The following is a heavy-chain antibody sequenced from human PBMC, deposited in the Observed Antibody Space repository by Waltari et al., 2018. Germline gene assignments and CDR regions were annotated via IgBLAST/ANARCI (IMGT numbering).Heavy chain of an antibody. D-gene: IGHD2-15*01. V-gene: IGHV4-4*02. J-gene: IGHJ4*02. CDR1: GDSMSSTYW. CDR2: VHGSGKN. Sequence: QLQLQESGPGLVKPSGTLSLICAVSGDSMSSTYWWSWVRQAPGKGLEWIGQVHGSGKNNYNPSFWRRGIISLDTSKFHFALKMTSATAADKALYFCARHRCRGLYLDTWGPGTLGT. CDR3: ARHRCRGLYLDT.